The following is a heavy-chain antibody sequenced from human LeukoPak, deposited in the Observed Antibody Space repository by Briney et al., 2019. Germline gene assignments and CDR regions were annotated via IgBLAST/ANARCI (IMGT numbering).Heavy chain of an antibody. Sequence: SQTLSLTCDISGDTVSSNSATWNWIRQSPSRGLEWLGRTYFRFKWHNDYAESVRSRISINPDTSKNQFSLHLNSATPEDTAVYYCARDRAPTRRSSSGYSSYFPMDVWGQGTTVTVSS. D-gene: IGHD5-18*01. CDR2: TYFRFKWHN. V-gene: IGHV6-1*01. CDR1: GDTVSSNSAT. CDR3: ARDRAPTRRSSSGYSSYFPMDV. J-gene: IGHJ6*02.